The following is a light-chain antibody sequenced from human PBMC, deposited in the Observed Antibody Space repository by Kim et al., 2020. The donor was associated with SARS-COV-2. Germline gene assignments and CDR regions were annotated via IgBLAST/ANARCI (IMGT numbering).Light chain of an antibody. CDR1: NLGRDT. V-gene: IGLV3-21*04. Sequence: GKRARITCGGKNLGRDTVHWYQQRPGQAPVLVIYHDSDRPSGIPQRFSGSNSGDTATLTISRVEAGDEADYYCQVWDATGDHHWVFGGGTQLTVL. J-gene: IGLJ3*02. CDR2: HDS. CDR3: QVWDATGDHHWV.